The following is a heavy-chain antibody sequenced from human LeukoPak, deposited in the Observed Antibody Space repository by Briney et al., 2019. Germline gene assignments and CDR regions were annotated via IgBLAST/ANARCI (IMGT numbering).Heavy chain of an antibody. CDR3: AREPKQWLVPIDY. J-gene: IGHJ4*02. CDR1: GFIFSDSY. V-gene: IGHV3-11*04. CDR2: ISSSGNTI. D-gene: IGHD6-19*01. Sequence: PGGSLRLSCTASGFIFSDSYMSWIRQAPGKGLEWVSYISSSGNTIYYADSVKGQFTISRDNAKNSLYLQMDSLRVEDTAVYYCAREPKQWLVPIDYWGQGTLVTVSS.